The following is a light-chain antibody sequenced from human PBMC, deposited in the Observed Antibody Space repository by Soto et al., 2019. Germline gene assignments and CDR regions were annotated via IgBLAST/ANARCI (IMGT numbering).Light chain of an antibody. V-gene: IGKV3D-15*01. CDR2: GTS. Sequence: IVMTQSPATLSVSPGERATLSCRASQSVRRNLAWYQQRPGQPPRLLIYGTSTRATDIPARFCGSGSGTEFTLTISSLQSEDFAVYYRQQYNNWPANTFGQGTRLEIK. J-gene: IGKJ5*01. CDR1: QSVRRN. CDR3: QQYNNWPANT.